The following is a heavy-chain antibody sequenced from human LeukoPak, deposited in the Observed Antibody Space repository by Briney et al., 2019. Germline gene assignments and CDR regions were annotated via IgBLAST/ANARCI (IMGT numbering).Heavy chain of an antibody. Sequence: ASVKVSCKASGYTFTGYYMHWVRQAPGQGLEWMGWINPNSGGTNYAQKFQGRVTMTRGTSISTAYMELSRLRSDDTAVYYCATRPTGATTEDYWGQGTLVTVSS. V-gene: IGHV1-2*02. CDR3: ATRPTGATTEDY. CDR2: INPNSGGT. D-gene: IGHD1-26*01. J-gene: IGHJ4*02. CDR1: GYTFTGYY.